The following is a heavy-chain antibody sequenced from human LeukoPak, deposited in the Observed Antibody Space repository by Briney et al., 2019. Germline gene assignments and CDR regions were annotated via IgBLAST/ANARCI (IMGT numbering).Heavy chain of an antibody. V-gene: IGHV3-48*02. CDR1: GFTFSSYS. CDR3: ARDGGFGFLAAFDI. D-gene: IGHD3-10*01. Sequence: GGSLRLSCAASGFTFSSYSMNWVRQAPGKGLEWISYISGGGSVSYYEDSVKGRFTISRDNAKNSLYLQMNSLRDEDTALYYCARDGGFGFLAAFDIWGHGKIVTVSS. CDR2: ISGGGSVS. J-gene: IGHJ3*02.